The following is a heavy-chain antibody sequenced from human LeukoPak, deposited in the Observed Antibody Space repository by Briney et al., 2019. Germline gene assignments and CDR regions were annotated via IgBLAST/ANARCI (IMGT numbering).Heavy chain of an antibody. D-gene: IGHD3-22*01. CDR3: TTTPLTDEPYYYDSSGYPYYFDY. CDR2: IKSKTDGGTT. CDR1: GFTFSNAW. Sequence: PGGSLRLSCAASGFTFSNAWMSWVRQAPGKGLEWVGRIKSKTDGGTTDYAAPVKGRFTISRDDSKNTLYLQMNSLKTEDTAVYYCTTTPLTDEPYYYDSSGYPYYFDYWGQGTLVTVSS. J-gene: IGHJ4*02. V-gene: IGHV3-15*01.